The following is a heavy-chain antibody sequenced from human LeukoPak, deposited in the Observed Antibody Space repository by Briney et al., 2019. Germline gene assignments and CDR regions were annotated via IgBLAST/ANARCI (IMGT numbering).Heavy chain of an antibody. Sequence: PGGSLRLSCAASGFTFSSYSMNWVRQAPGKGLEWVSYISSSSSTIYYADSVKGRFTISRDNAKNSLYLQMNSLRAEDTAVYYCARDQGGAYYYDSSGYYDYWGQGTLVTVSS. CDR2: ISSSSSTI. J-gene: IGHJ4*02. CDR1: GFTFSSYS. V-gene: IGHV3-48*01. CDR3: ARDQGGAYYYDSSGYYDY. D-gene: IGHD3-22*01.